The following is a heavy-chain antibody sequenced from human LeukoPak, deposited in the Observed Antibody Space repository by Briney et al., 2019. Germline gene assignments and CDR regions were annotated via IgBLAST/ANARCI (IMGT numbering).Heavy chain of an antibody. CDR1: GFTFSRYW. Sequence: PGGSLRLSCAASGFTFSRYWMSWVRQAPGKGLEWVANIKQDGSEKYYVDSVKGRFTISRDNAKNSLYLQMNSLRAEDTAVYYCAEWHVAAATYYYYGMDVWGQGTTVTVSS. CDR2: IKQDGSEK. D-gene: IGHD6-13*01. CDR3: AEWHVAAATYYYYGMDV. J-gene: IGHJ6*01. V-gene: IGHV3-7*05.